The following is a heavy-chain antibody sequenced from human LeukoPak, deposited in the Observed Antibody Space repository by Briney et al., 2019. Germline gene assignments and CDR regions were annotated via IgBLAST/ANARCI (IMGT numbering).Heavy chain of an antibody. CDR3: ARVTMVRGNFYYYYYYMDV. CDR1: GGSISSSNW. V-gene: IGHV4-4*02. D-gene: IGHD3-10*01. J-gene: IGHJ6*03. Sequence: SGTLSLTCAVSGGSISSSNWWSWVRQPPGKGLEWIGEIYHSGSTNYNPSLKSRVTISVDKSKNQFSLKLSSVTAADTAVYYRARVTMVRGNFYYYYYYMDVWGKGTTVTISS. CDR2: IYHSGST.